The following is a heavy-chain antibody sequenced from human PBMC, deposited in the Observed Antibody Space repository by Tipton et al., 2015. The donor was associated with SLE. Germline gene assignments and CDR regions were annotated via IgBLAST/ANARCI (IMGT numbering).Heavy chain of an antibody. Sequence: TLSLTCSVSGGSINVYYWSWVRQPPGKGLEWIGYVSYSGSTSYNPSLQSRVTISVDTSKNQFSLKLRSVTAADTAVYYCTRQSFGGGWEFDYWGQGALVTVSS. D-gene: IGHD1-26*01. J-gene: IGHJ4*02. CDR1: GGSINVYY. CDR2: VSYSGST. CDR3: TRQSFGGGWEFDY. V-gene: IGHV4-59*08.